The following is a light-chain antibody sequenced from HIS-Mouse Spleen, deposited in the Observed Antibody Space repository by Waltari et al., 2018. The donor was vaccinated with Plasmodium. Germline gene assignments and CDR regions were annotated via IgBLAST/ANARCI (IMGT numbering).Light chain of an antibody. CDR3: YSTDSSGNHRV. CDR1: ALPKKY. V-gene: IGLV3-10*01. J-gene: IGLJ3*02. CDR2: EDS. Sequence: SYELTQPPSVSVSPGQTARITCSGDALPKKYAYWYQQKSGQAPVLVIYEDSKRRSGIPERFSGSSSGTMATLTISVAQVEDEADYYCYSTDSSGNHRVFGGGTKLTVL.